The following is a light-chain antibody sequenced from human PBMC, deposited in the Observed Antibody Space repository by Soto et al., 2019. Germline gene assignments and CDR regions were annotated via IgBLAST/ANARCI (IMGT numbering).Light chain of an antibody. CDR2: AAS. J-gene: IGKJ2*01. CDR3: QQSYTIPYT. Sequence: DIPMTQSPSSLPASVGDRVTLTCRARQSISTYLYWYQQKPGKAPKLLIYAASSLQSGVPSRLSGSGSGTDFTLTNSSLQPEDFATYYCQQSYTIPYTFGQGTKLEIK. V-gene: IGKV1-39*01. CDR1: QSISTY.